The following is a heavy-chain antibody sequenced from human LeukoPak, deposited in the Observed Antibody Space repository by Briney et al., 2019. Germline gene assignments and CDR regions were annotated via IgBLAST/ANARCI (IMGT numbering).Heavy chain of an antibody. CDR3: ARVLTVYYYDSSGYYPNNWFDP. Sequence: SETLSLTCTVSGYSISSGYYWGWIRQPPGEGLEWIGSIYHSGSTYYKPSLKSRVTMSVDTSKNQFSLKLSSVTAADTAVYYCARVLTVYYYDSSGYYPNNWFDPWGQGTLVTVSS. CDR2: IYHSGST. D-gene: IGHD3-22*01. J-gene: IGHJ5*02. V-gene: IGHV4-38-2*02. CDR1: GYSISSGYY.